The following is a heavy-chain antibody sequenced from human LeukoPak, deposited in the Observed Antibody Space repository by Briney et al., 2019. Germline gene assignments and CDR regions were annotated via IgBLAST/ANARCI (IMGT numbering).Heavy chain of an antibody. D-gene: IGHD6-19*01. CDR2: ISGSGGST. CDR1: GFTFSSYW. CDR3: AKDPPGIAVAGANDAFDI. V-gene: IGHV3-23*01. Sequence: GGSLRLSCAASGFTFSSYWMSWVRQAPGKGLEWVSAISGSGGSTYYADSVKGRFTISRDNSKNTLYLQMNSLRAEDTAVYSCAKDPPGIAVAGANDAFDIWGQGTMVTVSS. J-gene: IGHJ3*02.